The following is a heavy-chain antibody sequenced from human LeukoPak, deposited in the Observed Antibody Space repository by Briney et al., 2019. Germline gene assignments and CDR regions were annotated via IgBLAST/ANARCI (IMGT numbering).Heavy chain of an antibody. CDR1: GFTFSSYG. CDR2: IWYDGSNK. J-gene: IGHJ4*02. V-gene: IGHV3-33*01. Sequence: GGSLRLSCAASGFTFSSYGMHWVRQAPGKGLEWVAVIWYDGSNKYYADSVKGRFTISRDNSKNTLYLQMNSLRAEDTAVYYCARDLFGAAAAGSSGFWDWGQGTLVTVSS. D-gene: IGHD6-13*01. CDR3: ARDLFGAAAAGSSGFWD.